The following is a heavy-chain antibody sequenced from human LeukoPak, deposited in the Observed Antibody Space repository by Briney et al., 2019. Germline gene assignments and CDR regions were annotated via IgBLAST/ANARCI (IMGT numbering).Heavy chain of an antibody. CDR1: GXTFSRYA. V-gene: IGHV3-64D*09. Sequence: GGSLRLSCAASGXTFSRYAMHWVRQAPGKGREYVSGINDNGGRTHYGDSVKGRFSISRDSSKNTLHLQMSTLRAEDTALYYCVKDVGGSYAFDYWGQGILVTVSS. CDR2: INDNGGRT. J-gene: IGHJ4*02. CDR3: VKDVGGSYAFDY. D-gene: IGHD1-26*01.